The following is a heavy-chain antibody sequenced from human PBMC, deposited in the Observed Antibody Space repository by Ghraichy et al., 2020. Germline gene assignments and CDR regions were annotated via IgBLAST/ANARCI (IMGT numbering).Heavy chain of an antibody. Sequence: SETLSLTCTVSSGSISSSYWSWVRQPPGKGLEWVGYIYSSGSTNYNPSLKSRVTISVDTSRNQFSLKLSSVTAADTAVYFCARGQEMARWGQGTLVTVSS. CDR3: ARGQEMAR. V-gene: IGHV4-59*01. CDR2: IYSSGST. J-gene: IGHJ4*02. D-gene: IGHD5-24*01. CDR1: SGSISSSY.